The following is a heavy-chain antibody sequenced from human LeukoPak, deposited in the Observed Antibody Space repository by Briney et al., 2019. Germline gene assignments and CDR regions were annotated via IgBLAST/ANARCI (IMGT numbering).Heavy chain of an antibody. CDR2: ISYDGSNK. J-gene: IGHJ4*02. Sequence: PGGSLRLSCAASGFTFSSYAMHWVRQAPGKGLEWVAVISYDGSNKYYADSVKGRFTISRDNSKNTLYLQMNSLRAEDTAVYYCARGYLGIDYWGQGTLVTVSS. CDR3: ARGYLGIDY. D-gene: IGHD1-26*01. V-gene: IGHV3-30-3*01. CDR1: GFTFSSYA.